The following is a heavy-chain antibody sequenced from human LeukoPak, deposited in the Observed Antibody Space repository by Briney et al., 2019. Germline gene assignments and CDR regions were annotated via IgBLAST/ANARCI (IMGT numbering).Heavy chain of an antibody. CDR2: VSSGGTT. Sequence: PSETLSLTCTVSGGSISGSSWFWGWSRQPPGKGLEWIGSVSSGGTTYYNPPLKSRVTISVGTSKTQFSLKLSTVTAADTAIYYCSTYYFDSSGYVTGFDYWGHGTLVTVSS. J-gene: IGHJ4*01. CDR3: STYYFDSSGYVTGFDY. D-gene: IGHD3-22*01. V-gene: IGHV4-39*01. CDR1: GGSISGSSWF.